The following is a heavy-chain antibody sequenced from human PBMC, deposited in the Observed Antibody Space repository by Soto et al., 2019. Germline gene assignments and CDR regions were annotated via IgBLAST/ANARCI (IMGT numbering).Heavy chain of an antibody. J-gene: IGHJ4*02. CDR2: ISSSGGCI. D-gene: IGHD2-2*02. Sequence: PGGSLRLSCAASGFTFSSYSMNWVRQAPGKGLEWVSAISSSGGCIYYADSVKGRFTISRDNSKNTLYLQMNSLRAEDTAVYYCAKDRDTPNFDDWGQGTLVTVSS. V-gene: IGHV3-23*01. CDR1: GFTFSSYS. CDR3: AKDRDTPNFDD.